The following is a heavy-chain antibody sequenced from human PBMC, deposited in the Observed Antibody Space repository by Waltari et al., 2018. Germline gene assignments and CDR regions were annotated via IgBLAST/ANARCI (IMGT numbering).Heavy chain of an antibody. V-gene: IGHV4-34*01. CDR1: GGSFGGYY. Sequence: QVQLQQWGAGLLKPSETLSLTCAVYGGSFGGYYWSWIRQRPGKGLEWIGEINHSGSTNYNPSRKSRVTISVDTSKNQFSLKLSSVTAADTAVFYCARLVVTAIPGHYYFDYWGQGTLVTVSS. CDR3: ARLVVTAIPGHYYFDY. J-gene: IGHJ4*02. D-gene: IGHD2-21*02. CDR2: INHSGST.